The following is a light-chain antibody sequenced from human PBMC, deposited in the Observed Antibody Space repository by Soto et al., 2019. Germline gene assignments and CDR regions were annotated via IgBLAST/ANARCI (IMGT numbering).Light chain of an antibody. Sequence: DIQMPQSPYSMSASVGDRVPITCRASQSIRNYLNWYQQKPGKAPNLLIYGASSLQSGVPSRFSGSGSETEFTLTINNLQPEDFATYSCQQRDTAVFAFGPGTKVDLK. CDR3: QQRDTAVFA. CDR1: QSIRNY. V-gene: IGKV1-39*01. J-gene: IGKJ3*01. CDR2: GAS.